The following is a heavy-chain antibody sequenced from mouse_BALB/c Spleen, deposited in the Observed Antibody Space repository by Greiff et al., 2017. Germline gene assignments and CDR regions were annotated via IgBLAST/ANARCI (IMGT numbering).Heavy chain of an antibody. J-gene: IGHJ3*01. V-gene: IGHV2-2*02. CDR1: GFSLTSYG. Sequence: QVQLKESGPGLVQPSQSLSITCTVSGFSLTSYGVHWVRQSPGKGLEWLGVIWSGGSTDYNAAFISRLSISKDNSKSQVFFKMNSLQANDTAIYYCASCLLYRGGFAYWGQGTLVTVSA. CDR3: ASCLLYRGGFAY. CDR2: IWSGGST. D-gene: IGHD2-12*01.